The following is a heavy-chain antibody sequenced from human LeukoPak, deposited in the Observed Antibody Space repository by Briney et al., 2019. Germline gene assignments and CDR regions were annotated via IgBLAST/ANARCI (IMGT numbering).Heavy chain of an antibody. CDR3: ARESICSSTSCYVFDY. J-gene: IGHJ4*02. V-gene: IGHV1-18*01. CDR2: ISAYNGNT. Sequence: GASVKVSCKASGYTFTSYGISWVRQAPGQGLEWMGCISAYNGNTNYAQKLQGRVTMTPDTSTSTAYMELRSLRSDDTAVYYCARESICSSTSCYVFDYWGQGTLVTVSS. CDR1: GYTFTSYG. D-gene: IGHD2-2*01.